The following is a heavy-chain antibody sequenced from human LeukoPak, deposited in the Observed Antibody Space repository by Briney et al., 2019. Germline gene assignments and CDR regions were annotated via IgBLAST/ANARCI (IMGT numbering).Heavy chain of an antibody. Sequence: ASVKVSCKASGYTFTGYYTHWVRQAPGQGLEWMGWINPNSGGTNYAQKFQGRVTMTRDTSISTAYMELSRLRSDDTAVYYCARGTGLYQLLSHNWFDPWGQGTLVTVSS. V-gene: IGHV1-2*02. CDR3: ARGTGLYQLLSHNWFDP. J-gene: IGHJ5*02. CDR1: GYTFTGYY. CDR2: INPNSGGT. D-gene: IGHD2-2*01.